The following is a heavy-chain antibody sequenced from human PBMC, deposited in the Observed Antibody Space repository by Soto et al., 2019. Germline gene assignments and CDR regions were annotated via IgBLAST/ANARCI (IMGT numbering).Heavy chain of an antibody. CDR3: AWGWELLSNYYYGMDV. D-gene: IGHD1-26*01. Sequence: SVKVSCKASGGTFSSYAISWVRQAPGQGLEWMGGIIPIFGTANYAQKFQGRVTITADKSTSTAYMELSSLRSEDTAVYYWAWGWELLSNYYYGMDVWGQGTTVTVS. J-gene: IGHJ6*02. CDR1: GGTFSSYA. CDR2: IIPIFGTA. V-gene: IGHV1-69*06.